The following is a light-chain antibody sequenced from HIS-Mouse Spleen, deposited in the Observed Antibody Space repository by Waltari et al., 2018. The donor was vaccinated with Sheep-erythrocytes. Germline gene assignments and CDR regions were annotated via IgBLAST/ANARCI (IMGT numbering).Light chain of an antibody. V-gene: IGLV2-11*01. J-gene: IGLJ1*01. CDR3: CSYAGSYNHV. Sequence: QSALTQPRPVSGSPGQSVTISCTGTSSDVGGYNYVSWYQQHPGKAPILMIYDVSKRPSGVPDRFSGSKSGNTASLTISGLQAEDEADYYCCSYAGSYNHVFATGTKVTVL. CDR2: DVS. CDR1: SSDVGGYNY.